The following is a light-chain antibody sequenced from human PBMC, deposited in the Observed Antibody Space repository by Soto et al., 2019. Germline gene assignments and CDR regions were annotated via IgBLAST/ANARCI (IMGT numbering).Light chain of an antibody. CDR2: KAS. CDR3: QHYNSYSEA. CDR1: QTISSW. J-gene: IGKJ1*01. V-gene: IGKV1-5*03. Sequence: DIQMTQSPATLSGSVGDRVTITCRASQTISSWLAWYHQKPGKAPKLLIYKASTLKSGVPSRFSGSGSGTEFTLTISSLQPDDFATYYCQHYNSYSEAFGQGTKVDI.